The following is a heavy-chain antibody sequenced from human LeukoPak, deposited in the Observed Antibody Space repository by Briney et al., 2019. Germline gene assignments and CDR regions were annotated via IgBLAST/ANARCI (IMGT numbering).Heavy chain of an antibody. V-gene: IGHV4-38-2*01. Sequence: SETLSLTCAVSGCSISSGYYWGWIRQPPGKGLKWIGSIYHSGSTYYNPSLKSRVTISVDTSKNQFSLKLSSVTAADTAVYYCARNLVMVRGLIADYWGQGTLVTVSS. CDR2: IYHSGST. D-gene: IGHD3-10*01. CDR1: GCSISSGYY. CDR3: ARNLVMVRGLIADY. J-gene: IGHJ4*02.